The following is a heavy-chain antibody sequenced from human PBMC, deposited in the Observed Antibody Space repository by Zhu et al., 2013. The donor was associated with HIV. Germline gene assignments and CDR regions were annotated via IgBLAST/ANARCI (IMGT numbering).Heavy chain of an antibody. J-gene: IGHJ6*02. D-gene: IGHD6-13*01. CDR2: FDPEDGET. CDR1: GYTLTELS. CDR3: ATDQAQQLVPHDYYYYGMDV. Sequence: QVQLVQSGAEVKKPGASVEVSCKVSGYTLTELSMHWVRQAPGKGLEWMGGFDPEDGETIYAQKFQGRVTMTEDTSTDTAYMELSSLRSEDTAVYYCATDQAQQLVPHDYYYYGMDVWGQGTTVTVSS. V-gene: IGHV1-24*01.